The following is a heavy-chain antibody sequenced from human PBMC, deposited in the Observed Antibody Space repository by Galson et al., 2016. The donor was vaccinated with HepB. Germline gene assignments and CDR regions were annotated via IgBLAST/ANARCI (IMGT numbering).Heavy chain of an antibody. Sequence: SLRLSCAASGFTFSVSSIHWVRQASRGGLEWVGRIRSKTDNYATTYAESVKGRFAIPRDDSKNTAYLQMNSLETEDTAIYYCTRPMYDTTGSASGNFDYWGQGTLVTVSS. J-gene: IGHJ4*02. CDR2: IRSKTDNYAT. CDR1: GFTFSVSS. D-gene: IGHD3-22*01. V-gene: IGHV3-73*01. CDR3: TRPMYDTTGSASGNFDY.